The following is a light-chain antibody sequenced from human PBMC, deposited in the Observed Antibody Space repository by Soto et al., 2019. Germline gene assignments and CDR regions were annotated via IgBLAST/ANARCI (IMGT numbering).Light chain of an antibody. V-gene: IGKV1-39*01. J-gene: IGKJ1*01. CDR2: ATS. CDR1: QRITNY. CDR3: QQYNNWPQT. Sequence: DIQMTQSPYALSASVGDRVTITCRASQRITNYLNWYQQKPGKAPKLLIYATSSLQSGVPARFSGSGSGTEFTLTISSLQSEDFAVYYCQQYNNWPQTFGQGTKVDIK.